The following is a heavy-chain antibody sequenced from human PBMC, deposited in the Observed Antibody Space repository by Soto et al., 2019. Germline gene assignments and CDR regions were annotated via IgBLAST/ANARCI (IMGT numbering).Heavy chain of an antibody. V-gene: IGHV3-30*18. D-gene: IGHD3-3*01. J-gene: IGHJ6*02. CDR2: ISDDGSNK. CDR3: TKRRNVLRFLEWSSGMEV. CDR1: GFTFRNYG. Sequence: QPGGSLRLSCKPSGFTFRNYGLLWVRQAPGKGLEWVAFISDDGSNKYYADSMKGRFTMSRDNSKSTLYLQMNSLRVEDTAVYYCTKRRNVLRFLEWSSGMEVWGQGTTVTVSS.